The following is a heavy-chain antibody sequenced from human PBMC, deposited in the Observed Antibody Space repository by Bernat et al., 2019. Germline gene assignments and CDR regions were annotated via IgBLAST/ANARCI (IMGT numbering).Heavy chain of an antibody. D-gene: IGHD2-15*01. CDR2: FDPEDGET. Sequence: QVQLVQSGAEVKKPGASVKVSCKVSGYTLTELSMHWVRQAPGKGLEWMGGFDPEDGETIYAQKFQGRVTMTEETSTDTAYMELSSLRSEDTAVYYCAMTLVVVVAATPGGAFDIWGQGTMVTVSS. V-gene: IGHV1-24*01. J-gene: IGHJ3*02. CDR1: GYTLTELS. CDR3: AMTLVVVVAATPGGAFDI.